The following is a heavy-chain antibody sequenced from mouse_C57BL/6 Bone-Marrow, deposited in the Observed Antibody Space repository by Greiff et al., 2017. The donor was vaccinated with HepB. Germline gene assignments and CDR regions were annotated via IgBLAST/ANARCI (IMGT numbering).Heavy chain of an antibody. D-gene: IGHD2-1*01. CDR3: ANFYPWFAY. CDR1: GYAFSSSW. V-gene: IGHV1-82*01. CDR2: IYPGDGDT. J-gene: IGHJ3*01. Sequence: QVQLKQSGPELVKPGASVKISCKASGYAFSSSWMNWVKQRPGKGLEWIGRIYPGDGDTNYNGKFKGKATLTADKSSSTAYMQLSSLTSEDSAVYFCANFYPWFAYWGQGTLVTVSA.